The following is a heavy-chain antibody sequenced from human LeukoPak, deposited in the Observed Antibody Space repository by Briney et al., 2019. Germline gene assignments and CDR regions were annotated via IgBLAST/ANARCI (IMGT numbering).Heavy chain of an antibody. J-gene: IGHJ4*02. D-gene: IGHD2-15*01. V-gene: IGHV3-23*01. CDR2: ISDTGGST. Sequence: GGSLRLSCAASGFTFSNYAMSWVRQAPGKGLEWVSTISDTGGSTYYADSVKGRFTISRDNSKDTLYLQMNSLRAEDTAVYYCAKDSQSHAWSQFDYWGQGALATVSS. CDR1: GFTFSNYA. CDR3: AKDSQSHAWSQFDY.